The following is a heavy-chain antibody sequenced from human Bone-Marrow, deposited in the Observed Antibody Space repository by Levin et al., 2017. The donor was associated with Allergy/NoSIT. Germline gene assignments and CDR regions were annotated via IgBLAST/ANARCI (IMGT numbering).Heavy chain of an antibody. D-gene: IGHD2-21*01. J-gene: IGHJ4*02. CDR3: AKDLSGGEDF. Sequence: GGSLRLSCAASGFTFSTYWMHWVRQAPGKGLVWVSRINEDGSTTTYADSVKGRLTISRDNAKNTLYLQMNSLRAEDTAVYYCAKDLSGGEDFWGQGTLVTVSS. CDR2: INEDGSTT. V-gene: IGHV3-74*01. CDR1: GFTFSTYW.